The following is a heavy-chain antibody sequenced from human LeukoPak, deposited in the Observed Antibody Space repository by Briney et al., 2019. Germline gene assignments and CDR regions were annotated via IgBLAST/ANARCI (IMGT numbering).Heavy chain of an antibody. Sequence: ASVKVSCKASGGTFSSYAISWVRQAPGQGLEWMGGIIPIFGTANYAQKFQGRVTITADESTSTAYMELSSLRSEDTAVYYCARERWTMVRGVIIMERWDDYWGQGTLVTVSS. CDR2: IIPIFGTA. CDR1: GGTFSSYA. J-gene: IGHJ4*02. V-gene: IGHV1-69*13. D-gene: IGHD3-10*01. CDR3: ARERWTMVRGVIIMERWDDY.